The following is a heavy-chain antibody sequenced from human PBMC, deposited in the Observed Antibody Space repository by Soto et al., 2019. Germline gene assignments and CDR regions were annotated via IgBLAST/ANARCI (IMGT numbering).Heavy chain of an antibody. CDR3: ARGGEGYCSGGSCPVAFDI. CDR1: GFTFSSYE. J-gene: IGHJ3*02. D-gene: IGHD2-15*01. V-gene: IGHV3-48*03. CDR2: ISSSGSTI. Sequence: PGGSLRLSCAASGFTFSSYEMNWVRQAPGKGLEWVSYISSSGSTIYYADSVKGRFIISRDNAKNSLYLQMNSLRAEDTAVYYCARGGEGYCSGGSCPVAFDIWGQGTMVTVSS.